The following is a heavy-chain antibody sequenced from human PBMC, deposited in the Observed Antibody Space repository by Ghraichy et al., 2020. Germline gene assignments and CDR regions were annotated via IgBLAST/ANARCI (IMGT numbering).Heavy chain of an antibody. J-gene: IGHJ5*02. Sequence: SETLSLTCTVSGGSISSGGYYWSWIRQHPGKGLEWIGYIYYSGSTYYNPSLKSRVTISVDTSKNQFSLKLSSVTAADTAVYYCARWAVAFTGWFDPWGQGTLVTVSS. V-gene: IGHV4-31*03. D-gene: IGHD6-19*01. CDR1: GGSISSGGYY. CDR3: ARWAVAFTGWFDP. CDR2: IYYSGST.